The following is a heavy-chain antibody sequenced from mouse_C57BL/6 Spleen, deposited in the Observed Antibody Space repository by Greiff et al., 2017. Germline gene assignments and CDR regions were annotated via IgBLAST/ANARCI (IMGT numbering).Heavy chain of an antibody. J-gene: IGHJ2*01. Sequence: QVQLQQPGAELVMPGASVKLSCKASGYTFTSYWMHWVKQRPGQGLEWIGEIDPSDSYTNYNQKFKGKSTLTVDKSSSTAYMQLSSLTSEDSAVYYCASPFYGNYFDDWGQGTTLTVSS. D-gene: IGHD2-10*01. CDR3: ASPFYGNYFDD. CDR2: IDPSDSYT. CDR1: GYTFTSYW. V-gene: IGHV1-69*01.